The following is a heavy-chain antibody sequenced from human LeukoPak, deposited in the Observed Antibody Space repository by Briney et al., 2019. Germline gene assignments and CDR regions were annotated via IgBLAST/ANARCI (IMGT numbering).Heavy chain of an antibody. D-gene: IGHD5-18*01. J-gene: IGHJ3*02. Sequence: GGSLRLSCAASGFTVSSNYMSWVRQAPGKGLEWVSVIYSGGSTYYADSVKGRFTISRHNSKNTLYLQMNSLRAEDTAVYYCARQVGGYSYGYEVGAFDIWGQGTMVTVSS. CDR1: GFTVSSNY. CDR2: IYSGGST. CDR3: ARQVGGYSYGYEVGAFDI. V-gene: IGHV3-53*04.